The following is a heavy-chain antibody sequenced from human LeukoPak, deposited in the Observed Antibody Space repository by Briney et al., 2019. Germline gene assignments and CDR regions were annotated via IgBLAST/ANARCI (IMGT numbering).Heavy chain of an antibody. J-gene: IGHJ3*02. CDR3: ARIRRELRANDAFDI. CDR1: GFTFDDYG. Sequence: GGSLRLSCAASGFTFDDYGMSWVRQAPGKGLEWVSGINWNGGSTVYADSVKGRFTISRDNAKNSLYLQMNSLRAEDTALYYCARIRRELRANDAFDIWGQGTMVTVSS. V-gene: IGHV3-20*04. D-gene: IGHD1-26*01. CDR2: INWNGGST.